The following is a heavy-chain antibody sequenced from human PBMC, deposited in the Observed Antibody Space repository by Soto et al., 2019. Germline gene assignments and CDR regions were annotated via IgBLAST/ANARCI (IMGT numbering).Heavy chain of an antibody. J-gene: IGHJ4*02. Sequence: SETLSLTCAVYGGSFSGYYWSWIRQPPGKGLEWIGEINHSGSTNYNPSLKSRVTISVDTSKNQFSLKLSSVTAADTAVYYCARVSGSAVAGTDNDYWGQGTLVTVSS. CDR2: INHSGST. CDR3: ARVSGSAVAGTDNDY. D-gene: IGHD6-19*01. CDR1: GGSFSGYY. V-gene: IGHV4-34*01.